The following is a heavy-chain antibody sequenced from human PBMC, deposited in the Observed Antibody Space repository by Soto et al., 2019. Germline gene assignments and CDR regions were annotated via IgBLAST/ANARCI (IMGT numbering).Heavy chain of an antibody. CDR3: ARNWLGQQPLKSLDT. D-gene: IGHD6-13*01. CDR1: GGTFSSYA. Sequence: SVKVSCKASGGTFSSYAISWVRQAPGQGLEWMGGIIPIFGTANYAQKFQGRVTITADESTSTAYMELSSLRSEDTAVYYCARNWLGQQPLKSLDTWGQGTLVIVS. J-gene: IGHJ5*02. V-gene: IGHV1-69*13. CDR2: IIPIFGTA.